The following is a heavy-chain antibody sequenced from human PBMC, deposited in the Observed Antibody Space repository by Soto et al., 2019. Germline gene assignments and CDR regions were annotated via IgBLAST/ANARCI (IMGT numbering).Heavy chain of an antibody. J-gene: IGHJ6*02. CDR3: ARDPPATRHGMDV. CDR1: GFTVSSNY. Sequence: EVQLVETGEGLIQPGGSLRLSCAASGFTVSSNYMSWVRQAPGKGLEWVSVIYSGGSTYYADSVRGRFTISRDNSKNTRYLQMKSLRAEDTAVYYCARDPPATRHGMDVWGQGTTVTVSS. CDR2: IYSGGST. V-gene: IGHV3-53*02.